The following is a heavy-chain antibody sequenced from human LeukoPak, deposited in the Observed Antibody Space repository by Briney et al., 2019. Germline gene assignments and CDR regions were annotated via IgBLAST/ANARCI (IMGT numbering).Heavy chain of an antibody. Sequence: PGGSLRLSCAASGFTVSSNYMSWVRQAPGKGLEWVSAISGSGGSTYYADSVKGRFTISRDNSKNTLYLQMNSLTAEDTAVYCCAKALKTGGTEGYWGQGTLVTVSS. CDR2: ISGSGGST. J-gene: IGHJ4*02. D-gene: IGHD1-1*01. CDR3: AKALKTGGTEGY. V-gene: IGHV3-23*01. CDR1: GFTVSSNY.